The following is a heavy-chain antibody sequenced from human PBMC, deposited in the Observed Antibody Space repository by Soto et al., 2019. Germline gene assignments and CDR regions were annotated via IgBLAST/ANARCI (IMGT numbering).Heavy chain of an antibody. V-gene: IGHV3-23*01. D-gene: IGHD3-9*01. CDR2: ISGSGGST. J-gene: IGHJ4*02. CDR3: AKAEVYYDILTGYYVEYYFDY. CDR1: GFTFSSYA. Sequence: PGGSLRLSCAASGFTFSSYAMSWVRQAPGKGLEWVSAISGSGGSTYYADSVKGRFTISRDNSKNTLYLQMNSLRAEDTAVYYCAKAEVYYDILTGYYVEYYFDYWGQGTLVTAPQ.